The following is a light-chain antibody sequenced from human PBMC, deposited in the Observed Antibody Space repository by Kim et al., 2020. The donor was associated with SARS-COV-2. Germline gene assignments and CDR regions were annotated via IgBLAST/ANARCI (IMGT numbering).Light chain of an antibody. CDR2: GKN. J-gene: IGLJ3*02. CDR3: NSWDSRADHPV. V-gene: IGLV3-19*02. Sequence: SSELTQDPAVSVALGQTVSITCQGDSLRTHYATWYQQKPGQAPIPVIFGKNKRPSGIPERFSGPSSGTTSSLTITGAQAEDEAEYYCNSWDSRADHPVFGGGTQLTVL. CDR1: SLRTHY.